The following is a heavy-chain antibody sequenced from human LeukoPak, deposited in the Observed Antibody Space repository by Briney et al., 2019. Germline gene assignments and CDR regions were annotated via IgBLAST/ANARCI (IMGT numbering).Heavy chain of an antibody. Sequence: SQTLSLTCAVSGGSISSGGYYWSWIRQHPGKGLEWIGYIYYSGSTYYNPSLKSRVTISVDTSKNQFSLKLSSVTAADTAVYYCARDSGELLGAFDIWGQGTMVTVSP. V-gene: IGHV4-31*11. CDR3: ARDSGELLGAFDI. CDR1: GGSISSGGYY. CDR2: IYYSGST. D-gene: IGHD1-26*01. J-gene: IGHJ3*02.